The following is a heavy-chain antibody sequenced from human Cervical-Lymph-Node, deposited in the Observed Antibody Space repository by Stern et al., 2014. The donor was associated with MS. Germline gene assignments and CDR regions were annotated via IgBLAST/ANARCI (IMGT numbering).Heavy chain of an antibody. J-gene: IGHJ3*02. Sequence: QVQLVESGPEVKKPGASLKVSCKASGYSFTRYGVSWVRQAPGQGLEWMGWISGYNGDTKYAQNVRGRVVMTTDTSTTTAYMELKSLKSDDTAVYYCARDGVGNDDALDIWGQGTMVIVSS. CDR1: GYSFTRYG. V-gene: IGHV1-18*01. CDR3: ARDGVGNDDALDI. D-gene: IGHD7-27*01. CDR2: ISGYNGDT.